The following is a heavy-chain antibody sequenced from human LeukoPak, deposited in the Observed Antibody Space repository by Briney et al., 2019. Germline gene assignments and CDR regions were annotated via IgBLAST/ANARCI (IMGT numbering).Heavy chain of an antibody. CDR1: GFIFSSYW. D-gene: IGHD3-10*01. J-gene: IGHJ6*02. V-gene: IGHV3-74*01. CDR2: INSDGSST. Sequence: GGSLRLSCAASGFIFSSYWMHWVRQAPGKGLVWVSRINSDGSSTSYADSVKGRFTISRDNAKNTLYLQMNSLRAEDTAVYYCARRMSGYYGMDVWGQGTTVTVSS. CDR3: ARRMSGYYGMDV.